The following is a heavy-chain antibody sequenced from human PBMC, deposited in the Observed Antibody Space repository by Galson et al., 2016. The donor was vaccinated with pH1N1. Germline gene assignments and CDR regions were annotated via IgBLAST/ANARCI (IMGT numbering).Heavy chain of an antibody. CDR2: VNPGGSII. CDR1: GYRFTSYW. V-gene: IGHV5-51*01. CDR3: ARQYDFGDYRGDAFDI. Sequence: SGAEVKKPGESLKISCKASGYRFTSYWIAWVRQVPGEGLEWVGVVNPGGSIIRYSPPFQGQVTISNDRSINTAYLHWISLKASDTATYYCARQYDFGDYRGDAFDIWGQGTMVIVSS. J-gene: IGHJ3*02. D-gene: IGHD4-17*01.